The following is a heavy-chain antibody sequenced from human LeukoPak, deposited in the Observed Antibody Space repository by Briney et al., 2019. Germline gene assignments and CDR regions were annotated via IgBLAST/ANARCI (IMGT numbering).Heavy chain of an antibody. D-gene: IGHD2-8*02. V-gene: IGHV1-18*01. CDR2: ISAYNGNT. Sequence: GASVKVSCKASGYTFTNYGISWVRQAPGQGLEWMGWISAYNGNTNYSQRFQGRGTMTSDTSTSTAYMALRSLRSDDTAVYYCARDLRDCSGTGCLYYFDYWGQATLVTVSS. CDR1: GYTFTNYG. J-gene: IGHJ4*02. CDR3: ARDLRDCSGTGCLYYFDY.